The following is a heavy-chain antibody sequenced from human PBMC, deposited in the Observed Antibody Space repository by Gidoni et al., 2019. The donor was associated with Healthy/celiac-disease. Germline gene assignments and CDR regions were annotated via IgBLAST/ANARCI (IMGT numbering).Heavy chain of an antibody. V-gene: IGHV3-23*01. Sequence: EVQLLESGGGLVQPGGSLRLSCAASGFTFSSYAISWVRQAPGKGLEWVSAISGSGGSTYYADSVKGRFTISRDNSKNTLYLQMNSLRAEDTAVYYCATGAYSSGEYFEGPADYWGQGTLVTVSS. J-gene: IGHJ4*02. CDR3: ATGAYSSGEYFEGPADY. CDR2: ISGSGGST. CDR1: GFTFSSYA. D-gene: IGHD6-19*01.